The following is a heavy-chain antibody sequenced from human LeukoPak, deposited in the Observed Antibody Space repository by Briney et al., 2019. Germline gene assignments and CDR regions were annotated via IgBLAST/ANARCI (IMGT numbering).Heavy chain of an antibody. D-gene: IGHD3-3*01. J-gene: IGHJ4*02. CDR3: ARGPPPPYDFWSGYHSYYFDY. CDR1: GGSFSGYY. Sequence: SETLSLTCAVYGGSFSGYYWSWIRQPPGKGLEWIGEINHSGSTNYNPSLKSRVTISVDTSKNQFSLKLSSVTAADTAVYYCARGPPPPYDFWSGYHSYYFDYWGQGTLVTASS. CDR2: INHSGST. V-gene: IGHV4-34*01.